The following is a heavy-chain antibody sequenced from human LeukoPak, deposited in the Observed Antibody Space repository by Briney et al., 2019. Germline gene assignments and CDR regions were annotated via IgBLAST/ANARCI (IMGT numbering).Heavy chain of an antibody. CDR3: ARDPRSGIAARITADY. V-gene: IGHV1-69*04. CDR1: GGTFSSYA. J-gene: IGHJ4*02. D-gene: IGHD6-13*01. Sequence: SVKVSCKASGGTFSSYAISWVRQAPGQGLEWMGRIIPILGIANYAQKLQGRVTMTTDTSTSTAYMELRSLRSDDTAVYYCARDPRSGIAARITADYWGQGTLVTVSS. CDR2: IIPILGIA.